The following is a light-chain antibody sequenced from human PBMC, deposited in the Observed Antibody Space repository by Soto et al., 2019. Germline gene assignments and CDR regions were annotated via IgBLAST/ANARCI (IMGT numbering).Light chain of an antibody. CDR3: SSYTSGSLRV. CDR2: EVS. V-gene: IGLV2-14*01. Sequence: QSVLTQPPSASGSPGQSVTISCTGTSSDVGGYNYVSWYQHHPGKAPKLLIYEVSYRPSGVSDRFSGSKSANTASLTISGLQAEDEADYYCSSYTSGSLRVFGTGTKVTVL. CDR1: SSDVGGYNY. J-gene: IGLJ1*01.